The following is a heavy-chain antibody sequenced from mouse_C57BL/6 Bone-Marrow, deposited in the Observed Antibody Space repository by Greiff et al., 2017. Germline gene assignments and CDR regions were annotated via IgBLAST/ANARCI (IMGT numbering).Heavy chain of an antibody. CDR1: GYTFTSYG. CDR2: IYPRSGNT. V-gene: IGHV1-81*01. Sequence: VQLVESGAELARPGASVKLSCKASGYTFTSYGISWVKQRTGQGLVWIGEIYPRSGNTYYNEKFKGKATLTADKSSSTAYMELRSLTSEDSAVYFWAREGGWLLAWFAYWGQGTLVTVSA. J-gene: IGHJ3*01. CDR3: AREGGWLLAWFAY. D-gene: IGHD2-3*01.